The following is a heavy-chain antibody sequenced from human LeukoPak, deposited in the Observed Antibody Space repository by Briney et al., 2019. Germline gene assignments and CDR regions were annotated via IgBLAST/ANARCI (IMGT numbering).Heavy chain of an antibody. Sequence: GGSLRLSCAASGFTFSNYAMNWVRQAPGKGLEWVSSISSSGGSTYYADSVRGRFTISRDNSKNTLYLQMNSLRAEDTAIYYCAKDLVTGSLDYWGQGTLVTVSS. CDR3: AKDLVTGSLDY. CDR1: GFTFSNYA. V-gene: IGHV3-23*01. CDR2: ISSSGGST. D-gene: IGHD3-10*01. J-gene: IGHJ4*02.